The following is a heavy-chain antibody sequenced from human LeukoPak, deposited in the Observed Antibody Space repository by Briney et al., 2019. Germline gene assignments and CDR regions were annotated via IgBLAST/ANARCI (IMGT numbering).Heavy chain of an antibody. CDR1: GASISSYY. V-gene: IGHV4-59*08. Sequence: SETLSLTCTVSGASISSYYWSWIRQPPGKGLEWIGYIYNSGSTNYNPSLKSRVTISVDTSKNQFSLKLSSVTAADTAVYYCARSGRYYEPSGYHYVVYWGQGTLVTVSS. J-gene: IGHJ4*02. CDR3: ARSGRYYEPSGYHYVVY. CDR2: IYNSGST. D-gene: IGHD3-22*01.